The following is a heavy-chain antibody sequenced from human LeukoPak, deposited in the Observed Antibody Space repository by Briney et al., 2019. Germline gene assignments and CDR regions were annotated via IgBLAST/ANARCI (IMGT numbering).Heavy chain of an antibody. CDR1: GFTFGPYT. Sequence: GGSLRLSCAASGFTFGPYTMNWVRQAPGKGLEWVSYISSSSDTIYYADSVKGRFTISRDNAKNSLYLQMNSLRVEDTAVYYCARDTPLGCFDYWGQGTLVTVSS. CDR2: ISSSSDTI. V-gene: IGHV3-48*04. J-gene: IGHJ4*02. D-gene: IGHD2-15*01. CDR3: ARDTPLGCFDY.